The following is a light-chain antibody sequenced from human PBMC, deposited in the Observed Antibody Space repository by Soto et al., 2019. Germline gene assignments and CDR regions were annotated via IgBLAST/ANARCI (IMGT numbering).Light chain of an antibody. J-gene: IGKJ2*01. Sequence: VMTQSPATLSVSPWEGATLSCRASQSVSSNLAWYQQKPGQVPRLLISSASNRATGIPDRFSGSGSGTDFTLTISGLEPEDFAVYFCQQCGDSPTFGQRTKVDIK. CDR3: QQCGDSPT. V-gene: IGKV3-20*01. CDR2: SAS. CDR1: QSVSSN.